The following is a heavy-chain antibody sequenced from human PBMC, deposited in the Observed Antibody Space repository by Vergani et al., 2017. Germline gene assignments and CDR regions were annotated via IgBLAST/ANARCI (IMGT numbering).Heavy chain of an antibody. CDR1: GYTFTSYA. V-gene: IGHV1-3*01. CDR2: INAGNGNT. J-gene: IGHJ6*02. Sequence: QVQLVQSGAEVKKPGASVKVSCKASGYTFTSYAMHWVRQAPGQRLEWMGWINAGNGNTKYSQKFQGRVTSTRDTSASTAYMELSSLRSEDTAVYYCARDSPRGTPRRGMDVWGQGTTVTVSS. CDR3: ARDSPRGTPRRGMDV. D-gene: IGHD3-16*01.